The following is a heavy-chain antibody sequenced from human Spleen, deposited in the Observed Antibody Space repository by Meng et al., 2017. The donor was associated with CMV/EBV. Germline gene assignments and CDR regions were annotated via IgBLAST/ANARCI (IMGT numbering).Heavy chain of an antibody. CDR1: GFIFSNYW. CDR2: IKQDGSER. J-gene: IGHJ6*02. D-gene: IGHD3-10*01. V-gene: IGHV3-7*01. CDR3: VRDNHGFGELRQDV. Sequence: GESLKISCEASGFIFSNYWMSWVRQAPGKGLEWVAKIKQDGSERYYVDSVKGRFIISRDNAKKSLYLQMNSLRPEDTALYYCVRDNHGFGELRQDVWGQGTTVTVSS.